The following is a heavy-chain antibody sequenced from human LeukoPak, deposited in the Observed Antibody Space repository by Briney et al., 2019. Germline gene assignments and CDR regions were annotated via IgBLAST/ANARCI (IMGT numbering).Heavy chain of an antibody. CDR2: ISAYNGNT. Sequence: ASVKVSCKASGYTFTSYGISWVRQAPGQGLEWMGWISAYNGNTNYAQKLQGRVTMTTDTSTSTAYMELRSLRSDHTAVYYCARDKRITIFGVVIHEVNWFDPWGQGTLVTVSS. J-gene: IGHJ5*02. D-gene: IGHD3-3*01. CDR1: GYTFTSYG. V-gene: IGHV1-18*01. CDR3: ARDKRITIFGVVIHEVNWFDP.